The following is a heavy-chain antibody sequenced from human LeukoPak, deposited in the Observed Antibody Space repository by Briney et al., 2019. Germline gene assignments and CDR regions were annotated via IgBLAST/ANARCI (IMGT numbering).Heavy chain of an antibody. CDR2: IHTSGST. V-gene: IGHV4-61*02. D-gene: IGHD1-14*01. Sequence: SQTLSLTCTVSGGSISSGSYYWSWIRQPAGKGLEWIGRIHTSGSTNYNPSLKSRVTISVDTSKNQFSLKLSSVTAADTAVYYCARDKGHRTPTWFDPWGQGTLVTVSS. CDR1: GGSISSGSYY. CDR3: ARDKGHRTPTWFDP. J-gene: IGHJ5*02.